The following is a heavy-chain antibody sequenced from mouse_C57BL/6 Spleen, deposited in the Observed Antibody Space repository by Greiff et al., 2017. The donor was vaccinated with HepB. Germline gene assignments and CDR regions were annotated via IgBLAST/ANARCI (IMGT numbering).Heavy chain of an antibody. CDR2: IHPNSGST. CDR3: DPRRDDGDYYAMDY. D-gene: IGHD2-12*01. CDR1: GYTFTSYW. Sequence: QVQLQQPGAELVKPGASVKLSCKASGYTFTSYWMHWVKQRPGQGLEWIGMIHPNSGSTNYNEKFKSKATLTVDKSSSTAYMQLSSLTSDDSAVYYCDPRRDDGDYYAMDYWGQGTSVTVSS. V-gene: IGHV1-64*01. J-gene: IGHJ4*01.